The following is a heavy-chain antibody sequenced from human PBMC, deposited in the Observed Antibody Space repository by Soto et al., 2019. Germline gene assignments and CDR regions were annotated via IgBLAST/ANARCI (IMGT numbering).Heavy chain of an antibody. CDR1: GYSFSSHA. CDR3: ARGGALSTSWYWGDGLDS. V-gene: IGHV1-69*06. Sequence: QVQLEQSGSEVKKSGSSVKVSCKASGYSFSSHAITWVRQAPGQGLEWMGGIIPVFGTPSYAQKFQGRVTIYADKSTNTSYLELRSLRSADTAVYYCARGGALSTSWYWGDGLDSWGQGTQVTVSS. J-gene: IGHJ4*02. CDR2: IIPVFGTP. D-gene: IGHD6-13*01.